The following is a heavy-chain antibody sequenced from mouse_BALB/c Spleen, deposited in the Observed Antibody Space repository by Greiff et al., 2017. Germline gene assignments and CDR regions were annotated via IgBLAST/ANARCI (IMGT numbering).Heavy chain of an antibody. CDR2: INPSTGYT. CDR3: ARELLLYWYFDV. Sequence: VKLQESGAELAKPGASVKMSCKASGYTFTSYWMHWVKQRPGQGLEWIGYINPSTGYTEYNQKFKDKATLTADKSSSTAYMQLSSLTSEDSAVYYCARELLLYWYFDVWGAGTTVTVSS. V-gene: IGHV1-7*01. D-gene: IGHD1-3*01. CDR1: GYTFTSYW. J-gene: IGHJ1*01.